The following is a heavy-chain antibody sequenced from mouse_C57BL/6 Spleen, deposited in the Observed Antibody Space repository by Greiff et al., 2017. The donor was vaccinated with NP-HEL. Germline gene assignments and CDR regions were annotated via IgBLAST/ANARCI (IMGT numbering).Heavy chain of an antibody. CDR1: GYTFTSYW. CDR3: ARPSSYYSNPAWFAY. Sequence: QVQRQQPGAELVKPGASVKMSCKASGYTFTSYWITWVKQRPGQGLEWIGDIYPGSGSTNYNEKFKSKATLTVDTSSSTAYMQLSSLTSEDSAVYYCARPSSYYSNPAWFAYWGQGTLVTVSA. J-gene: IGHJ3*01. CDR2: IYPGSGST. D-gene: IGHD2-5*01. V-gene: IGHV1-55*01.